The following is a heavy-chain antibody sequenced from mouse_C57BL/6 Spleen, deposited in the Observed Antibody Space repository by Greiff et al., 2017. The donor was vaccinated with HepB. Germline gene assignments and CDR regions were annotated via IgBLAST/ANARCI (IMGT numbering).Heavy chain of an antibody. J-gene: IGHJ2*01. CDR2: ISSGSSTI. CDR3: AKLGAQGY. V-gene: IGHV5-17*01. D-gene: IGHD3-1*01. Sequence: EVQVVESGGGLVKPGGSLKLSCAASGFTFSDYGMHWVRQAPEKGLEWVAYISSGSSTIYYADTVKGRFTISRDNAKNTLFLQMTSLRSEDTAMYYCAKLGAQGYWGQGTTLTVSS. CDR1: GFTFSDYG.